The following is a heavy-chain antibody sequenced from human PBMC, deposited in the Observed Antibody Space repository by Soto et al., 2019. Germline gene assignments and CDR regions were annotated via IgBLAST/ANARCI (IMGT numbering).Heavy chain of an antibody. CDR2: IYWDDDK. J-gene: IGHJ4*02. CDR1: GFSLTTSGVG. V-gene: IGHV2-5*02. D-gene: IGHD7-27*01. Sequence: QITLKESGPTRVKHTQTLALTCTFSGFSLTTSGVGVGWIRQTPGKALEWLAVIYWDDDKRYSPSLKSRLTITTDTSKNQVVLTMAYMDPVDTGTYFCAHRGYMYGNWDHGYFDYCGQGTLVTVSS. CDR3: AHRGYMYGNWDHGYFDY.